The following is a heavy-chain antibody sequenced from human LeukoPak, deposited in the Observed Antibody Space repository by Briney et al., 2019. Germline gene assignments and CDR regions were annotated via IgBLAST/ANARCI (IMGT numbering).Heavy chain of an antibody. J-gene: IGHJ3*02. CDR2: MNPNRGDT. CDR3: ARESDETYYYDSSGYYYGRGAFDI. D-gene: IGHD3-22*01. V-gene: IGHV1-2*02. CDR1: GYTFTGYY. Sequence: ASVKVSCKASGYTFTGYYIHWMRQAPGQGLEWMGWMNPNRGDTSYAQKFQGRVTMTRDTPINTAYMELRSLRSDDTAVYYCARESDETYYYDSSGYYYGRGAFDIWGQGTMVTVSS.